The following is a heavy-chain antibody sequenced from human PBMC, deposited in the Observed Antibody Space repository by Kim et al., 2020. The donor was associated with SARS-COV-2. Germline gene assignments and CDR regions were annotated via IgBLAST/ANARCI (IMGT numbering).Heavy chain of an antibody. CDR2: ISSNGGST. V-gene: IGHV3-64*02. CDR1: GFTFSSYA. D-gene: IGHD3-10*01. Sequence: GGSLRLSCAASGFTFSSYAMHWVRQAPGKGLEYVSAISSNGGSTYYADSVKGRFTISRDNSKNTLYHQMGSLRAEDMAVYYCARSANTRGFGAPYYFDYWGQGTLVTVSS. J-gene: IGHJ4*02. CDR3: ARSANTRGFGAPYYFDY.